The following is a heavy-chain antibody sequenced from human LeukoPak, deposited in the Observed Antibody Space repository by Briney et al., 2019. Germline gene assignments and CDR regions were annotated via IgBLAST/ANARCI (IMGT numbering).Heavy chain of an antibody. CDR2: IYYSGST. CDR1: GGSISSSSYY. D-gene: IGHD1-14*01. V-gene: IGHV4-39*01. CDR3: AKQPTGRSYYGMDV. J-gene: IGHJ6*02. Sequence: PSETLSLTCTVSGGSISSSSYYWGWLRQPPGKGLEWIGSIYYSGSTYYNPSLKSRVTISVDTSKNQFSLKLSSVTAADTAVYYCAKQPTGRSYYGMDVWSQGTTVTVSS.